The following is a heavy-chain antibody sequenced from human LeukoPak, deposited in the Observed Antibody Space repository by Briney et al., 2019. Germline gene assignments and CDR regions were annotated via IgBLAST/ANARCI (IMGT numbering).Heavy chain of an antibody. CDR1: GFSLSNARVG. CDR2: IFSNDEK. D-gene: IGHD1-1*01. J-gene: IGHJ5*01. Sequence: SGPTLVNPTETLTLTCTVSGFSLSNARVGVSWIRQRPGKALERLAHIFSNDEKSYSTSLNSRLTISKDTCKSQVVITMTNMDPVDTATYYSARIPAGTNGTTTVRKTVSKTVSW. V-gene: IGHV2-26*01. CDR3: ARIPAGTNGTTTVRKTVSKTVS.